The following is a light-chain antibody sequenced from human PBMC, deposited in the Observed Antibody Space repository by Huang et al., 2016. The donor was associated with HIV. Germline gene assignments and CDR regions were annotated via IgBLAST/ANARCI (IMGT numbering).Light chain of an antibody. CDR2: RAS. CDR1: QSVTSN. J-gene: IGKJ1*01. CDR3: QHYNNWPWWT. Sequence: EVVMTQSPAILSVSPGERATRSCRASQSVTSNLAWYRQKTGQAPRLLIYRASPRATGIPARFSGSGSGREFTLTISSLQSEDFAVYYCQHYNNWPWWTFGQGTKVEIK. V-gene: IGKV3-15*01.